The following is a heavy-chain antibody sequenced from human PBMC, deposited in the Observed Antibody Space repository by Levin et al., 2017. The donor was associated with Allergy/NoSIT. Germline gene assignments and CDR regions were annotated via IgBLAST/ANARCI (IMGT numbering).Heavy chain of an antibody. CDR1: GYNFTNYG. D-gene: IGHD3-3*01. J-gene: IGHJ6*03. CDR3: ARVGIDFWGVYQKSWGYMDV. Sequence: ASVKVSCKASGYNFTNYGISWVRQAPGQGLEWMGWISAYNGNTNYAQKFQGRVTMTIQTSTNTAYMELRSLRSYDTAVYYCARVGIDFWGVYQKSWGYMDVWGQGTTVTVSS. CDR2: ISAYNGNT. V-gene: IGHV1-18*01.